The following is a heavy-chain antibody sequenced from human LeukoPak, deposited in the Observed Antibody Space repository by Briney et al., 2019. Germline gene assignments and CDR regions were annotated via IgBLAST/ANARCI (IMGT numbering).Heavy chain of an antibody. D-gene: IGHD6-13*01. CDR1: GGSIGNYY. Sequence: SETLSLTCTVSGGSIGNYYWSWIRQPPGKGLEWIAYIDYSGSTRYNPSLKSRVTISLDTSRNQFSLRLTSVTAADTAVYYCARRARATAGGDYFDYWGQGTLVTVSS. V-gene: IGHV4-59*08. CDR3: ARRARATAGGDYFDY. J-gene: IGHJ4*02. CDR2: IDYSGST.